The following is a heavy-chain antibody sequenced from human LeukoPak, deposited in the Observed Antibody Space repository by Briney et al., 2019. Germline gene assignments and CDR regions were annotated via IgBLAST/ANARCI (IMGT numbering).Heavy chain of an antibody. CDR2: ISSSSSYI. V-gene: IGHV3-21*04. CDR3: ARVSVVGWIQLWLLDY. CDR1: GFTFSSYS. J-gene: IGHJ4*02. Sequence: PGGSLRLSCAASGFTFSSYSMNWVRQAPGKGLEWVSSISSSSSYIYYADSVKGRFTISRDNAKNSLYLRMNSLRAEDTAVYYCARVSVVGWIQLWLLDYWGQGTLVTVSS. D-gene: IGHD5-18*01.